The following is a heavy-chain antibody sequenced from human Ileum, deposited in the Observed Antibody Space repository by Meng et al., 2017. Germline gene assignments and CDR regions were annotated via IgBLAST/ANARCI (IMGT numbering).Heavy chain of an antibody. CDR2: IGSGSDYV. V-gene: IGHV3-21*04. D-gene: IGHD2-15*01. CDR3: ARHLGYCSGGSCHQ. J-gene: IGHJ4*02. Sequence: EVQLVESGGGLVKPGGSLRLSCAASGFHFSSHSMNWIRQAPGKSLEWVSFIGSGSDYVYYGDSVRGRFTVSRDNAKNALYLQMDSLRVEDTALYFCARHLGYCSGGSCHQWGQGTLVTVSS. CDR1: GFHFSSHS.